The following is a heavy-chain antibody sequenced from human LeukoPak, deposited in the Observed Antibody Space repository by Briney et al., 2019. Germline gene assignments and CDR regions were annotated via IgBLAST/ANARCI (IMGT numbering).Heavy chain of an antibody. Sequence: SETLSLTCTVSGGSISSYYWSWIRQPPGKGLEWIGYIYYSGSTNYNHSLKSRVTISVDTSKNQFSLKLSSVTAADTTLYYCARDSCSGGSCYSRTVYYYGMDVWGQGTTVTVSS. J-gene: IGHJ6*02. V-gene: IGHV4-59*01. D-gene: IGHD2-15*01. CDR3: ARDSCSGGSCYSRTVYYYGMDV. CDR2: IYYSGST. CDR1: GGSISSYY.